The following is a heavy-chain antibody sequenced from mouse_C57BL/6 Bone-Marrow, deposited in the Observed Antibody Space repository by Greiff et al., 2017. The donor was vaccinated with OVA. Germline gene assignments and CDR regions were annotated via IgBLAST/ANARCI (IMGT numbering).Heavy chain of an antibody. CDR2: INYDGSST. CDR1: GFTFSDYY. V-gene: IGHV5-16*01. CDR3: ARITTVVASYYAMDY. D-gene: IGHD1-1*01. Sequence: DVMLVESEGGLVQPGSSMKLSCTASGFTFSDYYMAWVRQVPEKGLEWVANINYDGSSTYYLDSLKSRFIISRDNAKNILYLQMSSLKSEDTATYYCARITTVVASYYAMDYWGQGTSVTVSS. J-gene: IGHJ4*01.